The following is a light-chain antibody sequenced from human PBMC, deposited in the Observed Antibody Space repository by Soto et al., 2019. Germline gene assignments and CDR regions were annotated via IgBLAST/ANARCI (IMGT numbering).Light chain of an antibody. CDR3: QQYSIYSRA. Sequence: DIQMTQSPSTLSASVGDRVTITCRASQSISSWLAWYQQKPGKAPNLLVYKASTLRSGGPSRFSGSGSGTEFTLTISSLQPDDVATYYCQQYSIYSRAFGQGTKVEVK. CDR2: KAS. J-gene: IGKJ1*01. CDR1: QSISSW. V-gene: IGKV1-5*03.